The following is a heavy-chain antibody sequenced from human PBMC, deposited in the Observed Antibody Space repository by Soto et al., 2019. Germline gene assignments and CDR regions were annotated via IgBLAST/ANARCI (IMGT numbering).Heavy chain of an antibody. J-gene: IGHJ2*01. Sequence: QLQLQESGPGLVKPSETLSLTCTVSGGSIFSANYYWAWIRQPPGKGLEWIGSIYYSGSTSSNPSRKSRVTMSVATSTNHFSLQVSSVTAADTAVYYCARHLSVRGASYWNFALWGRGTLVTVSS. CDR3: ARHLSVRGASYWNFAL. D-gene: IGHD3-10*01. V-gene: IGHV4-39*01. CDR1: GGSIFSANYY. CDR2: IYYSGST.